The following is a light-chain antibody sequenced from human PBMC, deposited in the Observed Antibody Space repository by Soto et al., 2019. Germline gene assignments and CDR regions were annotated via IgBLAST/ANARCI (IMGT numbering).Light chain of an antibody. CDR1: QSISSSY. Sequence: EIVLTQSPGTLSLSPGERATLSCMASQSISSSYLAWYQQKPGQAPRLLVYSASSRATGIPDRFSGSGSGTEFPLTISRLEPEDFAVYYCQQYGSSSYTFGQGTQLDIK. J-gene: IGKJ2*01. CDR3: QQYGSSSYT. V-gene: IGKV3-20*01. CDR2: SAS.